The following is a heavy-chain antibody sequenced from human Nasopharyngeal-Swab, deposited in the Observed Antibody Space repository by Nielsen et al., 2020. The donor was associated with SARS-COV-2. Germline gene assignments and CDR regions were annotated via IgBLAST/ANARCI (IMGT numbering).Heavy chain of an antibody. CDR3: AREVYGLDV. Sequence: GESLKISCAASGFTFSSYDMHWVRQTTGKGLEWVSAIGTAGDTYYPGYVKGRFTISRENAKNSLYLQMNSLRAEDTAVYYCAREVYGLDVWGKGTTVTVSS. V-gene: IGHV3-13*01. D-gene: IGHD6-6*01. J-gene: IGHJ6*04. CDR1: GFTFSSYD. CDR2: IGTAGDT.